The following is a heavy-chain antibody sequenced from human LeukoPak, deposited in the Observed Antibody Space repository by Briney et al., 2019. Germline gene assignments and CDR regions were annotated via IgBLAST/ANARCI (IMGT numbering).Heavy chain of an antibody. Sequence: PSETLSLTCTVSGGSISSSSYYWRWIRQPPGKGLEWIGSIYYSGSTYYNPSLKSRVTISVDTSKNQFSLKLSSVTAADTAVYFCARGDGYSPFDYWGQGTLVTVSS. J-gene: IGHJ4*02. V-gene: IGHV4-39*07. CDR3: ARGDGYSPFDY. CDR1: GGSISSSSYY. D-gene: IGHD5-24*01. CDR2: IYYSGST.